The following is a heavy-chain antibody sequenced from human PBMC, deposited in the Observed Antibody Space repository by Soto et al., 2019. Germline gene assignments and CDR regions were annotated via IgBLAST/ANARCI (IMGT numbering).Heavy chain of an antibody. V-gene: IGHV3-66*01. J-gene: IGHJ4*02. D-gene: IGHD3-10*01. CDR1: GFTVSSNY. CDR2: IYSGGGT. Sequence: EVQLVESGGGLVQPGGSLRLSCAASGFTVSSNYMSWVRQAPGKGLEWVSIIYSGGGTYYADSVKGRFTISRDSSKNTLYRQMNTLRAEDTAVYYCARDFRRFGELLGDYWGQGTLVTVSS. CDR3: ARDFRRFGELLGDY.